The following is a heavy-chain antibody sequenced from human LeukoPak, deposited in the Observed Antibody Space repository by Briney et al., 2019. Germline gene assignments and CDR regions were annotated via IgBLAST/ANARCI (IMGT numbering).Heavy chain of an antibody. J-gene: IGHJ4*02. CDR3: VKDPRADYYDSSGYALRNFDY. Sequence: GGSLRLSCACSGFTFSSYAMHWVRQAPGKGLEYVSAISSSGGSTYYADSVKGRFTISRDNSKNTLYLQMSSLRAEDTAVYYCVKDPRADYYDSSGYALRNFDYWGQGTLVTVSS. V-gene: IGHV3-64D*06. D-gene: IGHD3-22*01. CDR2: ISSSGGST. CDR1: GFTFSSYA.